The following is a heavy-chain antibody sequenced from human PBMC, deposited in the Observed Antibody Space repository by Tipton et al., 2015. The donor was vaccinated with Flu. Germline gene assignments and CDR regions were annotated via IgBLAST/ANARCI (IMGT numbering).Heavy chain of an antibody. V-gene: IGHV3-48*03. CDR1: GFTFSSYE. J-gene: IGHJ4*02. Sequence: GSLRLSCVASGFTFSSYELNWVRQAPGKGLEWVSYISSRSSFIRYVDSVKGRFTISRDNAKNSVYVQMNNLSVEYTAVYYCARGYADAFGGAGYWGQG. CDR2: ISSRSSFI. D-gene: IGHD2-15*01. CDR3: ARGYADAFGGAGY.